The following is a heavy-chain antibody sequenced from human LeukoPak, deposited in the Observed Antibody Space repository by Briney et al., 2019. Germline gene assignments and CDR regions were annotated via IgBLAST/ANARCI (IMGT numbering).Heavy chain of an antibody. V-gene: IGHV3-23*01. CDR3: AITARIPEA. CDR2: ISGSGGST. D-gene: IGHD1-14*01. CDR1: GFTFSIHA. J-gene: IGHJ4*02. Sequence: GGSLRLSCAASGFTFSIHAMTWVRQAPGKGLEWVSSISGSGGSTYYADSVRGRFTISRDNAKNSLYLQMNSLTADDTAVYYCAITARIPEAWGQGTLVTVSS.